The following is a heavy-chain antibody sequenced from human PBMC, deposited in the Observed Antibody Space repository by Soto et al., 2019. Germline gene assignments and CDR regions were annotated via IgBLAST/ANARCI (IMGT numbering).Heavy chain of an antibody. CDR2: IKQDGSET. V-gene: IGHV3-7*01. D-gene: IGHD2-8*02. CDR1: GFTFSNYW. CDR3: ARALVNRGDY. Sequence: GGSLRLSCAASGFTFSNYWMTWVRQAPGKGLEWVANIKQDGSETNFVDSVKGRFTISRDNAKNSLYLQMNSLRAEDTAVYYCARALVNRGDYWGQGTLVTVSS. J-gene: IGHJ4*02.